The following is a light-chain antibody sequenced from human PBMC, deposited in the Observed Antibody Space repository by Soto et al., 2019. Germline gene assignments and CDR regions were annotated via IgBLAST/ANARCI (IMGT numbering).Light chain of an antibody. Sequence: SALTQPRSVSGSPGQSVTISCTGTSSDVGGYNYVSWYQQHPGKAPKLMIYDVSKRPSGVPDRFSGSKSGNTASLTISGLQAEDEADYYCCSYAGSYTFGVFGGGTQLTVL. V-gene: IGLV2-11*01. CDR1: SSDVGGYNY. CDR2: DVS. J-gene: IGLJ2*01. CDR3: CSYAGSYTFGV.